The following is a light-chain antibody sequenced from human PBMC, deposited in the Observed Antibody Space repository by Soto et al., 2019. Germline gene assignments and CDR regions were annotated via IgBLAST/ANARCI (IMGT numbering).Light chain of an antibody. Sequence: QSVLTQPPLVSGAPGQRVTISCTGNSSNLGAGYDVHWYRQLPGAAPKLVIFGNRNRPSGVPERFSGSKSGTSASLAITGLQGEDEADYYCQAYDYSLTASVFGGGTKLTVL. J-gene: IGLJ3*02. CDR3: QAYDYSLTASV. CDR1: SSNLGAGYD. V-gene: IGLV1-40*01. CDR2: GNR.